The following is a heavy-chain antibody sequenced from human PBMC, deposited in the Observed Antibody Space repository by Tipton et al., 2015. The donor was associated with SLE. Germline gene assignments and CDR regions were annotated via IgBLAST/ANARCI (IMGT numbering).Heavy chain of an antibody. CDR3: ARTPDNGWQYYFDR. J-gene: IGHJ4*02. Sequence: TLSLTCTVSGGSISSGGYSWNWIRQPAGKGLEWIGRFYSGFTTYNPSLNSRATMSVDTSKNQFSLKLISVTAADTAVYYCARTPDNGWQYYFDRWGQGTLVTVSS. CDR2: FYSGFT. CDR1: GGSISSGGYS. V-gene: IGHV4-61*02. D-gene: IGHD6-19*01.